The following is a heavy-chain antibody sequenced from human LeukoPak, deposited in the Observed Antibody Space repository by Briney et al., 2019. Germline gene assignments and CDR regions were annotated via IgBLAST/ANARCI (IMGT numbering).Heavy chain of an antibody. Sequence: SQALSLTCAISGDSVSSNSAVWHWIRQSPSRGLEWLGRTYYRSKWYSDYAVSVKSRITINPDTSKNQFFLQLNSVTPEDTAVYYCARDGNWGSGWFDPWGQGTLVTVSS. D-gene: IGHD7-27*01. J-gene: IGHJ5*02. CDR1: GDSVSSNSAV. CDR2: TYYRSKWYS. V-gene: IGHV6-1*01. CDR3: ARDGNWGSGWFDP.